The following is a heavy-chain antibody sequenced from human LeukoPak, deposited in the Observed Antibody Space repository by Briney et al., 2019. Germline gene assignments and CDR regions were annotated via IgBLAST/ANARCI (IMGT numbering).Heavy chain of an antibody. Sequence: SETLSLTCTVSGGSISSSSCYWGWIRQPPGKGLEWIGSIYHSGSTYYNPSLKSRVTIAVETSKNQFSLKLSSVTAADKAVYYCARSCRILDIVATIRARLGGNGFDIWGQGTMVTVSS. CDR1: GGSISSSSCY. D-gene: IGHD5-12*01. V-gene: IGHV4-39*07. CDR2: IYHSGST. J-gene: IGHJ3*02. CDR3: ARSCRILDIVATIRARLGGNGFDI.